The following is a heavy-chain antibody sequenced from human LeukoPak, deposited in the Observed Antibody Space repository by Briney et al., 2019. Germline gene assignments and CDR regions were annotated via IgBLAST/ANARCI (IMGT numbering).Heavy chain of an antibody. Sequence: PQTLSLTCTVSGGSISSGGYYWSWTRQHPGKGLEWIGYIYYSGSTYYNPTLKSRVTISVDTSKNQFSLKLSSVTGADTAVYYCARDGHHYGVDYWGQGTLVTVSS. J-gene: IGHJ4*02. V-gene: IGHV4-31*03. CDR2: IYYSGST. D-gene: IGHD4-17*01. CDR1: GGSISSGGYY. CDR3: ARDGHHYGVDY.